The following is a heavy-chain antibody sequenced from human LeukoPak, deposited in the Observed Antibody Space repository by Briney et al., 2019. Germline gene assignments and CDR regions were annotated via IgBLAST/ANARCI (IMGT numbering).Heavy chain of an antibody. J-gene: IGHJ6*03. CDR2: ISDSGGGT. CDR3: AQPGITVAGNSPNYYFMDV. V-gene: IGHV3-23*01. D-gene: IGHD6-19*01. Sequence: GGSLRLSCAASGFTFSSYAMTWVRQAPGKGLEWVATISDSGGGTYYADSVKGRFTISRDNSENTLYLQMNNLRAEDTAVYYCAQPGITVAGNSPNYYFMDVWGKGATVTVSS. CDR1: GFTFSSYA.